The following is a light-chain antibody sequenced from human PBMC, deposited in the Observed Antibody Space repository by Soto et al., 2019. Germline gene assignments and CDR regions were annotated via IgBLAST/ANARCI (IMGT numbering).Light chain of an antibody. CDR2: GAS. Sequence: DILMTQSPATLSVSPGERATLSFRASQSVSTNLAWYQQKPGQAPRVLIYGASTRATNIPARFSGSGSGTDFTLTISSLQSEDFALYYCQHYNNWPTFGQGTKVDIK. V-gene: IGKV3-15*01. J-gene: IGKJ1*01. CDR3: QHYNNWPT. CDR1: QSVSTN.